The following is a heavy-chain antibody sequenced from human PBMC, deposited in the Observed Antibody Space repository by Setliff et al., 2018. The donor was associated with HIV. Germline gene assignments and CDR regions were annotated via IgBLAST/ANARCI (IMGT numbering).Heavy chain of an antibody. D-gene: IGHD6-13*01. V-gene: IGHV4-59*12. CDR1: GGFTNGFY. J-gene: IGHJ3*02. CDR2: IFSSGST. Sequence: SETLSLTCNVSGGFTNGFYWSWIRQSPGKGLEWIGHIFSSGSTNYNSSLKSQVTISVDTSKNRLSLKLSSVTAADAAVYYCARAMSSSWYIDGFDIWGQGTVVTVSS. CDR3: ARAMSSSWYIDGFDI.